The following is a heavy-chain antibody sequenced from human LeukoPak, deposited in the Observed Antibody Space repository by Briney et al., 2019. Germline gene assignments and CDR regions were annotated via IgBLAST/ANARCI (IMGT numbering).Heavy chain of an antibody. J-gene: IGHJ4*02. Sequence: GGSLRLSCAASGFTFSRYGMHWVRQAPGKGLEWVAVISYDGSNKYYADSVKGRFTISRDNSKNTLYLQMNSLRAEDTAVYYCARDQPYYYDSSGYLSYWGQGTLVTVSS. D-gene: IGHD3-22*01. CDR1: GFTFSRYG. CDR3: ARDQPYYYDSSGYLSY. CDR2: ISYDGSNK. V-gene: IGHV3-30*03.